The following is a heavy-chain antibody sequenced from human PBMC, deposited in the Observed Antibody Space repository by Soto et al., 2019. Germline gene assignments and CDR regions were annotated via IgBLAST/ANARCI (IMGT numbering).Heavy chain of an antibody. CDR3: AKGYSSSWYPRHVDYYYGMDV. J-gene: IGHJ6*02. V-gene: IGHV3-30*18. CDR1: GFTFSSYG. CDR2: ISYDGSNK. D-gene: IGHD6-13*01. Sequence: TGGSLRLSCAASGFTFSSYGMHWVRQAPGKGLEWVAVISYDGSNKYYADSVKGRFTISRDNSKNTLYLQMNSLRAEDTAVYYCAKGYSSSWYPRHVDYYYGMDVWGQGTTVTVSS.